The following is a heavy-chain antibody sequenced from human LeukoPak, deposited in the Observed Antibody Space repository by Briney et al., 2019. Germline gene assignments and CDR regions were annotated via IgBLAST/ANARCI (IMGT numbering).Heavy chain of an antibody. J-gene: IGHJ4*02. D-gene: IGHD5-12*01. Sequence: GGSLRLSCAASGFTFSSYAMHWVRQAPGKGLEWVSFISTGSSYIYYAGSVKGRFIISRDNARKSLYLQMNSLRAEDTAVYYCARATRGGYDGYFDYWGQGTLVTVSS. CDR2: ISTGSSYI. CDR1: GFTFSSYA. CDR3: ARATRGGYDGYFDY. V-gene: IGHV3-21*01.